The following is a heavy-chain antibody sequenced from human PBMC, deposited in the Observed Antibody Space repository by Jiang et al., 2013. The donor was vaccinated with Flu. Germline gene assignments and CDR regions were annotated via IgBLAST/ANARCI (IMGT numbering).Heavy chain of an antibody. CDR2: IYYSGST. CDR3: ARSDYYYYGVDV. J-gene: IGHJ6*02. CDR1: GDSISNGNYY. Sequence: SQTLSLTCSVSGDSISNGNYYWNWIRQSPGEGLEWIGYIYYSGSTHFNPSLKSRVTISGDTSKNHFSLRLTSVTAADTAVYYCARSDYYYYGVDVWGQGTTVIVSS. V-gene: IGHV4-30-4*01.